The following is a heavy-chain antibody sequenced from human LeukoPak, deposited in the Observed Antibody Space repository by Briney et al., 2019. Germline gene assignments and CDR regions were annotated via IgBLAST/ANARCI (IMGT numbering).Heavy chain of an antibody. J-gene: IGHJ4*02. V-gene: IGHV3-23*01. CDR2: ISASGDVT. Sequence: PGGSLRLSCAASGFTFSNYAMSWVRQAPGKGLEWVSAISASGDVTFHADPVKGRFTISRDNSKNTLYLQMNSLRAEDTAVYYCAKGQVEMIVVVTYYFDYWGQGTLVTVSS. CDR3: AKGQVEMIVVVTYYFDY. D-gene: IGHD3-22*01. CDR1: GFTFSNYA.